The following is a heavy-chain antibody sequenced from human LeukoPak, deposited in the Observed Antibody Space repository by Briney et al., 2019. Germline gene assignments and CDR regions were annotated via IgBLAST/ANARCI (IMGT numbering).Heavy chain of an antibody. J-gene: IGHJ4*02. V-gene: IGHV4-61*01. CDR3: ATKQWVPYYFHY. D-gene: IGHD1/OR15-1a*01. CDR1: DFSVSSANYY. CDR2: IYYTGST. Sequence: TSETLSLTCTVSDFSVSSANYYWSXIRQPXGKXLXWIGYIYYTGSTNXNPSLKSRVAISLDTSKNQFSLKLTSVTAADTAVYYCATKQWVPYYFHYWGQGTLVTVSS.